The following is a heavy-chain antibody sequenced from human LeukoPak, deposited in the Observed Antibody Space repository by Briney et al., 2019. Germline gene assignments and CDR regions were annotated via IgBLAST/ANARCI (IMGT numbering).Heavy chain of an antibody. CDR3: AREEGRHNWFDP. V-gene: IGHV3-21*01. CDR1: GFTFSSYS. J-gene: IGHJ5*02. Sequence: PGGSLRLSCAASGFTFSSYSMNWVRQAPGKGLEWVSSISSSSSYIYYADSVKGRFTISRDNAKNPLYLQMNSLRAEDTAVYYCAREEGRHNWFDPWGQGTLVTVSS. CDR2: ISSSSSYI.